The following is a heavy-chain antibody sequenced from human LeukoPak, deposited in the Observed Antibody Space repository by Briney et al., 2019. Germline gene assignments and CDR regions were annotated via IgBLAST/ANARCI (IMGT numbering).Heavy chain of an antibody. CDR2: INSDGSST. V-gene: IGHV3-74*01. CDR1: RFTFSTYW. Sequence: RSGGSLRLSCAASRFTFSTYWMHWVRQAPGKGLVWVSRINSDGSSTSYADSVKGRFTISRDNAKNTLYLQMNSLRAEDTAVYYCARNIVGATNFDYWGQGTLVTVSS. D-gene: IGHD1-26*01. CDR3: ARNIVGATNFDY. J-gene: IGHJ4*02.